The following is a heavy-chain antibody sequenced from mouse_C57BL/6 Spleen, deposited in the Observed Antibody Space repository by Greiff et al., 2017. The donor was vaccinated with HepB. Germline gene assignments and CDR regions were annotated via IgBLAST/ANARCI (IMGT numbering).Heavy chain of an antibody. CDR3: ARIPITTVVATDFDY. V-gene: IGHV1-7*01. D-gene: IGHD1-1*01. J-gene: IGHJ2*01. Sequence: VQLMESGAELAKPGASVKLSCKASGYTFTSYWMHWVKQRPGQGLEWIGYINPSSGYTKYNQKFKDKATLTADKSSSTAYMQLSSLTYEDSAVYYCARIPITTVVATDFDYWGQGTTLTVSS. CDR2: INPSSGYT. CDR1: GYTFTSYW.